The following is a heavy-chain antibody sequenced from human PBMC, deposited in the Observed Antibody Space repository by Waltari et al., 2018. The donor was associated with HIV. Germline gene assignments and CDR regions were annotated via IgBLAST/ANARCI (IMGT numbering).Heavy chain of an antibody. CDR1: GHTSSTSD. V-gene: IGHV1-18*01. J-gene: IGHJ6*02. Sequence: QVQLEQSGTEVKKPGASVKVSCKATGHTSSTSDISWVRQAPGQGLEWMGWISAYNGNTNYAQKFQGRITMTRETSTSTTYMELRSLRSDDTAVYFCAREMDFWTGLGGYYFYGLDVWGQGTTVIVS. CDR3: AREMDFWTGLGGYYFYGLDV. D-gene: IGHD3-3*01. CDR2: ISAYNGNT.